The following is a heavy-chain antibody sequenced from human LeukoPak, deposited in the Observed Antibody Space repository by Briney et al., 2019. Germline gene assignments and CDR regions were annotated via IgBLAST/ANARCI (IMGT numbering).Heavy chain of an antibody. J-gene: IGHJ4*02. CDR2: IFYSGST. Sequence: SETLSLTCTVSGVSINSYYWSWIRQPPGKELEWIGYIFYSGSTSYKSSLQSRVTISVDTFKNQFSLKLTSVTAADTAVYYCARHRSAYSDFDSWGQGTLVTVSS. CDR3: ARHRSAYSDFDS. CDR1: GVSINSYY. V-gene: IGHV4-59*08. D-gene: IGHD2-21*01.